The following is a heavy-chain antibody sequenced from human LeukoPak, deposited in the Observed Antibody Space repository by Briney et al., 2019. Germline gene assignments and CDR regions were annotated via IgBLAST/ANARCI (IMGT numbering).Heavy chain of an antibody. CDR3: AREGGGYSYGCDY. D-gene: IGHD5-18*01. J-gene: IGHJ4*02. CDR2: ISSSGNTI. V-gene: IGHV3-11*01. Sequence: GWSLRLSCAASGFTFSDYYMSWIRQAPGKGREGVSYISSSGNTIYYADAVKGRFTISRDNAKNSLYLQMNSLRAEDTAVYYCAREGGGYSYGCDYWGQGTLVTVSS. CDR1: GFTFSDYY.